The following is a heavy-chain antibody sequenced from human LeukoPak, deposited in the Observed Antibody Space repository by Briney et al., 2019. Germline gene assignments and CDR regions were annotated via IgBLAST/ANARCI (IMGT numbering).Heavy chain of an antibody. CDR1: GFTFGDYS. CDR2: IAGETHPGTT. Sequence: PGGSLRLSCTAAGFTFGDYSISWFRQAPGKGLQWVGFIAGETHPGTTEYAASVKGRFSISRDDSKSVAYLEINSLNTEDTAVYFCSRGSYGYQPEFGFAVWGPGTTVTVSS. V-gene: IGHV3-49*03. D-gene: IGHD5-24*01. CDR3: SRGSYGYQPEFGFAV. J-gene: IGHJ6*02.